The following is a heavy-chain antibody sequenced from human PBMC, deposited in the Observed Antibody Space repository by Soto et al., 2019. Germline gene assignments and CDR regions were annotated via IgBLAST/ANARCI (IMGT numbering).Heavy chain of an antibody. Sequence: PGGSLRLSCAASGFTFSSYAMSWVRQAPGKGLEWVSAISGSGGSTYYADSVKGRFTISRDNAKNTLYLQMNSLRAEDTAVYYCAREDIVVVPAAPDYYYYYGMDVWGQGTTVTVSS. D-gene: IGHD2-2*01. CDR3: AREDIVVVPAAPDYYYYYGMDV. J-gene: IGHJ6*02. CDR1: GFTFSSYA. V-gene: IGHV3-23*01. CDR2: ISGSGGST.